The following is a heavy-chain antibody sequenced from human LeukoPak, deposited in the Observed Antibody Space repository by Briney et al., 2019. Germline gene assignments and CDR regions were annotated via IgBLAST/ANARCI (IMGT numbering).Heavy chain of an antibody. CDR3: ARPYDTSGYYNYYFDY. CDR2: IIAYNVNT. V-gene: IGHV1-18*01. CDR1: GYNLISYG. J-gene: IGHJ4*02. D-gene: IGHD3-22*01. Sequence: RASVKVSCKASGYNLISYGIIWVRQAPGQGLEWMGWIIAYNVNTNYAQKFQGRVTMTTDTSTSTAYMELRSLKSDDTAVYFCARPYDTSGYYNYYFDYWGQGTLVTVSS.